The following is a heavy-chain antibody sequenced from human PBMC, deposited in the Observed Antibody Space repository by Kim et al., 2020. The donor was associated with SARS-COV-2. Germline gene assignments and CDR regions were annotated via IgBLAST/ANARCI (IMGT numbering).Heavy chain of an antibody. V-gene: IGHV4-34*01. CDR3: ARGNRRIQLPFRY. CDR2: INHSGST. Sequence: SETLSLTCAVYGGSFSGYYWSWIRQPPGKGLEWIGEINHSGSTNYNPSLKSRVTISVDTSKNQFSLKLSSVTAADTAVYYCARGNRRIQLPFRYWGQGTLVTVSS. CDR1: GGSFSGYY. D-gene: IGHD5-18*01. J-gene: IGHJ4*02.